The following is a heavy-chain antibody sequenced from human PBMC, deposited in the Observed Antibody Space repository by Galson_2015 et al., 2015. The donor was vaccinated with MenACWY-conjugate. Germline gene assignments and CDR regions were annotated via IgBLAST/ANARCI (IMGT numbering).Heavy chain of an antibody. D-gene: IGHD3-9*01. CDR2: ISDSGRTT. Sequence: SLRLSCAASGFTFSSYAMTWVRQAPGKGLEWVSTISDSGRTTYYADSVQGRFIISRDNSKNKVFLQMNSLRAEDAAAYYCAKDLVKNYEMLTGYFSDWGQGALVTVSS. V-gene: IGHV3-23*01. J-gene: IGHJ4*02. CDR3: AKDLVKNYEMLTGYFSD. CDR1: GFTFSSYA.